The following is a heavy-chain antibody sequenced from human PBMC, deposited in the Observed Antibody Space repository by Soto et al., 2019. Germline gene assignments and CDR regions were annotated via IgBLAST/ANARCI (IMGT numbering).Heavy chain of an antibody. J-gene: IGHJ4*02. CDR2: ISSNGGST. CDR1: GFTFSSYA. CDR3: VKRAWGGSWQQVYLGY. D-gene: IGHD1-26*01. Sequence: EVQLVESGGGLVQPGGSLRLSCSAAGFTFSSYALHWVRQAPGKGLEYVSGISSNGGSTYYADSVKGRFAISRDNSKKTLYVQMSSVRPEDKAVYYGVKRAWGGSWQQVYLGYWGQGSLVIVSS. V-gene: IGHV3-64*05.